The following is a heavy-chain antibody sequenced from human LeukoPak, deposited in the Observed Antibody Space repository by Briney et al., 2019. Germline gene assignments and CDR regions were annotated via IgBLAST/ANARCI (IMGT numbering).Heavy chain of an antibody. D-gene: IGHD3-22*01. CDR1: GYTFTNYY. CDR3: ARQEDSSGYYYYY. CDR2: INPSGGYT. Sequence: GASVKVSCTASGYTFTNYYMHWVRQAPGQGLEWMGIINPSGGYTTYAQKFQGRVTMARDTSTSTVSMELSSLRPEDTAVYFCARQEDSSGYYYYYWGQGTLVTVSS. V-gene: IGHV1-46*01. J-gene: IGHJ4*02.